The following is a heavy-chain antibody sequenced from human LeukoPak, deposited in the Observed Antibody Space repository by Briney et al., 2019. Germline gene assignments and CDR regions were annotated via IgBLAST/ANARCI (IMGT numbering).Heavy chain of an antibody. Sequence: PSETLSLTCAVYGGSFSGYYWSWIRQPPGKGLEWIGYIYYSGSTNYNPSLKSRVTISVDTSKNQFSLKLSSVTAADTAVYYCAKRNNPSSSSFIWFDPWGQGTLVTVSS. D-gene: IGHD6-6*01. CDR3: AKRNNPSSSSFIWFDP. V-gene: IGHV4-59*01. J-gene: IGHJ5*02. CDR1: GGSFSGYY. CDR2: IYYSGST.